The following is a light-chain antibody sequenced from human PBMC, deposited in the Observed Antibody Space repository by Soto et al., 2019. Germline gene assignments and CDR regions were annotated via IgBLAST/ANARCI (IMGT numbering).Light chain of an antibody. CDR3: SSFAGSPVV. CDR1: SSDVGEENY. V-gene: IGLV2-8*01. CDR2: EVS. J-gene: IGLJ2*01. Sequence: QSALTQPPSASGSPGQSVTITCSGTSSDVGEENYVSWYQQHPGKVPKLILYEVSKRPSGVPDRFSGSRSGNTASLTVSGFQAEDEADYYCSSFAGSPVVFGGGTKLTV.